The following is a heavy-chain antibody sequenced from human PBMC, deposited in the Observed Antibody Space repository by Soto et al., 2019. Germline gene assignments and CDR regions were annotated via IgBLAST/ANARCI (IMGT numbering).Heavy chain of an antibody. Sequence: QVQLVESGGGVVQPGRSLRLSCAASGFTFSSYGMHWVRQAPGKGLEWVAVISYDGSNKYYADSVKGRFTISRDNSKNTLYLQMNSLRAEDTAVYYCAKDRRYSSSALAVWGQGTTVTVSS. V-gene: IGHV3-30*18. CDR3: AKDRRYSSSALAV. CDR1: GFTFSSYG. CDR2: ISYDGSNK. D-gene: IGHD6-6*01. J-gene: IGHJ6*02.